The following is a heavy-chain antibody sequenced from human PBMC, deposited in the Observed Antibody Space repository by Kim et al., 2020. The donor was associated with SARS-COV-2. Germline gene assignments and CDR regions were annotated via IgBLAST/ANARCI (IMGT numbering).Heavy chain of an antibody. V-gene: IGHV6-1*01. CDR2: TYYRSKWYN. Sequence: SQTLSLTCAISGDSVSSNSVAWNWIRQSPSRGLEWLGRTYYRSKWYNDYAVSVKSRITINPDTSKNQFSLQLNSVTPEDTAVYYCARDTRYSYGYLPIRDAFDIWGQGTMVTVSS. CDR1: GDSVSSNSVA. CDR3: ARDTRYSYGYLPIRDAFDI. J-gene: IGHJ3*02. D-gene: IGHD5-18*01.